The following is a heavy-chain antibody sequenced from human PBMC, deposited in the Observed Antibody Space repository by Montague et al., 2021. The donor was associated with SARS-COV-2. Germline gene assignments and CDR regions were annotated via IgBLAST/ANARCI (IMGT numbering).Heavy chain of an antibody. D-gene: IGHD6-6*01. CDR2: IYYSGST. CDR3: ARGSSGPDAFDF. CDR1: GGSISSYY. Sequence: SETLSLTCTVSGGSISSYYWTWIRQPPGKGLEWIGYIYYSGSTNYNPSLKSRVTISLDTSKNQFSLKLTSVTAADTAVYYCARGSSGPDAFDFWGQGTMVTVSS. V-gene: IGHV4-59*01. J-gene: IGHJ3*01.